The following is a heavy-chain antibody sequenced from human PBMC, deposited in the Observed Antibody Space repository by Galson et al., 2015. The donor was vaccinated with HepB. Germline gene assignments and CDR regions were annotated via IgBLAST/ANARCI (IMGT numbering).Heavy chain of an antibody. J-gene: IGHJ6*03. Sequence: SLRLSCAVSGFSLNTYGMHWVRQAPGKGLEWVAFIRYDGSSQYYGNSVKGRFTVSRDISKNTLYLQMNSLRAEDTAVYYCARVVMVVAATLDCYYYMDVWGKGTTVTVSS. CDR1: GFSLNTYG. V-gene: IGHV3-30*02. CDR3: ARVVMVVAATLDCYYYMDV. CDR2: IRYDGSSQ. D-gene: IGHD2-15*01.